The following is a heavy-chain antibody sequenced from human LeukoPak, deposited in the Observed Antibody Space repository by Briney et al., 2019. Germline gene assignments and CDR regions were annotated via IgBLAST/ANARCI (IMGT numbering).Heavy chain of an antibody. CDR2: IKQDGSEK. J-gene: IGHJ4*02. D-gene: IGHD3-16*01. V-gene: IGHV3-7*01. Sequence: PGGSLRLSCAASVFTFSDFWMSWVRQAPGKGLEWVANIKQDGSEKYYLDSVKGRFTISRDNAKNSLYLQENSLRAEDTAVYYCARDKIGGPTLLDYWGQGTLVTVSS. CDR3: ARDKIGGPTLLDY. CDR1: VFTFSDFW.